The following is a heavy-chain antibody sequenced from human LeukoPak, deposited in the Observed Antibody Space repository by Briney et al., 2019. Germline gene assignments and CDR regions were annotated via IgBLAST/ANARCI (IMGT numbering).Heavy chain of an antibody. CDR1: GFTFNRYN. Sequence: GGSLRLSCAASGFTFNRYNMNWIRQAPGKGLEWVSYISSSGSTIYYADSVKGRFTISRDNAKNSLYLQMNSLGPEDTAVYYCARDPYSGNYGNYYYYYMDVWGKGTTVTISS. D-gene: IGHD1-26*01. V-gene: IGHV3-48*04. CDR2: ISSSGSTI. J-gene: IGHJ6*03. CDR3: ARDPYSGNYGNYYYYYMDV.